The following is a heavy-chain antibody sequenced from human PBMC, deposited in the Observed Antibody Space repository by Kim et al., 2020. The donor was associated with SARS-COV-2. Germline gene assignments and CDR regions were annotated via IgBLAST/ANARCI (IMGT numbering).Heavy chain of an antibody. V-gene: IGHV4-59*01. CDR3: ARDRAVAGYFDY. D-gene: IGHD6-19*01. J-gene: IGHJ4*02. Sequence: NYNHPLKSRVPISVDTSKNQFSLKLSSVTAADTAVYYCARDRAVAGYFDYWGQGTLVTVSS.